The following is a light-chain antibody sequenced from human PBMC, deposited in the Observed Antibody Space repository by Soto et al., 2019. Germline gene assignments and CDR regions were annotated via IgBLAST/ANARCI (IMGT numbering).Light chain of an antibody. CDR3: QHRNNWLGT. J-gene: IGKJ3*01. CDR1: QSVGSF. CDR2: DAS. V-gene: IGKV3-11*01. Sequence: EIVLTQSPATLSLSPGERATLSCRARQSVGSFLACYQQKSGQAPRLLIYDASNRAPGIPARFSGSGSGTDFTLTISSLEPEDFAVYYCQHRNNWLGTFGPGTKVDIK.